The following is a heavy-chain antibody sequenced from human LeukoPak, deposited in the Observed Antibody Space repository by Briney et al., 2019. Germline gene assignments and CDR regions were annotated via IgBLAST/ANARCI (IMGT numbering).Heavy chain of an antibody. CDR1: GFTIGRYW. CDR2: SEGDDSTT. J-gene: IGHJ5*02. V-gene: IGHV3-74*03. Sequence: GGSLRLSCAASGFTIGRYWMHWVRQAPGKGLVWVSRSEGDDSTTTYADSVKGRFTVSRDTAKNTLYLQMNSLRVEDTAVYYCAKLDWLDPWGQGTLVTVPP. CDR3: AKLDWLDP.